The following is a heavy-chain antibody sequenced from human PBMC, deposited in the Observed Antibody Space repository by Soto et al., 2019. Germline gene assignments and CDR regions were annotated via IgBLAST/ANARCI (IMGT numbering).Heavy chain of an antibody. CDR1: GFTFSSYG. J-gene: IGHJ4*02. D-gene: IGHD4-17*01. CDR3: AKASKRDYGDYAACCSDY. Sequence: GGSLRLSCAASGFTFSSYGMHWVRQAPGKGLEWVAVISYDGSNKYYADSVKGRFTISRDNSKNTLYLQMNSLRAEDTAVYYCAKASKRDYGDYAACCSDYWGQGTLVTVSS. CDR2: ISYDGSNK. V-gene: IGHV3-30*18.